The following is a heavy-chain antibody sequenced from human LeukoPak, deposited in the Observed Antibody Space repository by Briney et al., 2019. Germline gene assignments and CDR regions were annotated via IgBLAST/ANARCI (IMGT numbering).Heavy chain of an antibody. CDR2: ISSSSSYI. CDR1: GFTFSSYT. V-gene: IGHV3-21*01. J-gene: IGHJ3*02. CDR3: ARDPSPYGDDAFDI. D-gene: IGHD4-17*01. Sequence: PGGSLRLSCAASGFTFSSYTINWVRQAPGKGLEWVSSISSSSSYIFYADSVKGRFTISRDNAKNSLYLQMNSLRAEDTAVYYCARDPSPYGDDAFDIWGQGTMVTVSS.